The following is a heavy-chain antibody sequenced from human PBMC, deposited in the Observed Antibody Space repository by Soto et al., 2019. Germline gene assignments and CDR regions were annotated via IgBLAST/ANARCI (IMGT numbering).Heavy chain of an antibody. V-gene: IGHV3-30*18. CDR3: TNLTVHHTNAFDI. Sequence: QVQLVESGGGVVQPWRSLRLSCEASGFTFSTYGIHWVRQAPGKGLEWVAVISYDGSNKYYADYVKGRFTISRDNSKNIVYLQMSSLRAEDTAVYHCTNLTVHHTNAFDIWGQGTTVTVSS. CDR2: ISYDGSNK. D-gene: IGHD4-4*01. J-gene: IGHJ3*02. CDR1: GFTFSTYG.